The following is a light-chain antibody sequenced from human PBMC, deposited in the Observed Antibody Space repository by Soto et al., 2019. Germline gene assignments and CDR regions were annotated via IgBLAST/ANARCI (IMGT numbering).Light chain of an antibody. CDR2: DVS. J-gene: IGLJ2*01. V-gene: IGLV2-14*01. CDR3: GTWDSSLSAVV. CDR1: STDVGRYNY. Sequence: QSALTQPASVSGSPGQSITISCTGTSTDVGRYNYVSWYQQHPGKAPKLMVYDVSNRPSWVSNRFSGSKSGITASLTISGLQAEDEADYYCGTWDSSLSAVVFGGGTKLTVL.